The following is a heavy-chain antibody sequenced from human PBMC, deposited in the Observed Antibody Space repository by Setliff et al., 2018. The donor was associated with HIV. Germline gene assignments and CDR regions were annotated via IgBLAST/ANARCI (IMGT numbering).Heavy chain of an antibody. D-gene: IGHD3-10*01. CDR3: ARRGADSYYPRPLDV. CDR1: GGSINSTSYY. V-gene: IGHV4-39*01. CDR2: IYHTGST. J-gene: IGHJ6*04. Sequence: PSETLSLTCTVSGGSINSTSYYWGWIRQPPGNGLEWIGSIYHTGSTYYKPSLKSRVTISVDTSKNQFSLRLSSVAAGDTAVYYCARRGADSYYPRPLDVWGKGATVTVSS.